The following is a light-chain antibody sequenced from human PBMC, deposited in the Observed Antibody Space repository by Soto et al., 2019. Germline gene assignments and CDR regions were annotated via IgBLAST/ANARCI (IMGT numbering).Light chain of an antibody. V-gene: IGKV3-15*01. CDR2: GAS. Sequence: EIVMTQSPATLSVSPGERATLSCRASQSVSSNLAWYQQKPGQAPRLLIYGASTRATGIPARFSGSGSGTGFTLTISSLQSEDFAVYYCQQYNNWPGTFGKGTKVEIK. CDR3: QQYNNWPGT. J-gene: IGKJ1*01. CDR1: QSVSSN.